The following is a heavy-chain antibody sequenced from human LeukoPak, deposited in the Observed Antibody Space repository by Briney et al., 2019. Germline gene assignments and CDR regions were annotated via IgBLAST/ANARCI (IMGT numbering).Heavy chain of an antibody. J-gene: IGHJ4*02. D-gene: IGHD3-9*01. CDR2: MNPNSGNT. V-gene: IGHV1-8*01. Sequence: GASVKVSCKASGYTFTSYDINWVRQATGQGLEWMGWMNPNSGNTGYAQKFQGRVTITRNTSISTAYMELSSLRSEDTAVYYCASGYDILTAYGYWGQGTLVTVSS. CDR1: GYTFTSYD. CDR3: ASGYDILTAYGY.